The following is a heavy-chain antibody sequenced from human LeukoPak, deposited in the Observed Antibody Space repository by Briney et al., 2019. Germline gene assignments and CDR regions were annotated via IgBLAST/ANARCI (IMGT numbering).Heavy chain of an antibody. CDR3: ARVGYYYGSGTDC. V-gene: IGHV4-34*01. CDR2: INHSGST. CDR1: GGSFSGYY. Sequence: SETLSLTCAVYGGSFSGYYWSWIRQPPGKGLEWIGEINHSGSTNYNPSLKSRVTISVDTSKNQFSLKLSSVTAADTAVYYCARVGYYYGSGTDCWGQGTLVTVSS. D-gene: IGHD3-10*01. J-gene: IGHJ4*02.